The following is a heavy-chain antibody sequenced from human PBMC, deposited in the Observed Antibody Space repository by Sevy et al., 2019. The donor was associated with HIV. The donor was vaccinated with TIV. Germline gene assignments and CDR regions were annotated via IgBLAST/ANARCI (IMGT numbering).Heavy chain of an antibody. D-gene: IGHD3-10*01. CDR1: GFTFKYHA. V-gene: IGHV3-30-3*01. CDR3: VRDSELYGMDV. Sequence: GGSLRLSCSASGFTFKYHAMHWVRQAPGRGLEWVAGIAYDGSNQYHADSVKGRFTISRDNSKNTLYLQMNSLRAEDTAVYYCVRDSELYGMDVWGQGTTVTVSS. J-gene: IGHJ6*02. CDR2: IAYDGSNQ.